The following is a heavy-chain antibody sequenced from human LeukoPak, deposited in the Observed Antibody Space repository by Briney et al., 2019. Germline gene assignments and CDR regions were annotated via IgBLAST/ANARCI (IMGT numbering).Heavy chain of an antibody. J-gene: IGHJ3*02. D-gene: IGHD3-22*01. CDR1: GFTFSSYA. V-gene: IGHV3-23*01. CDR2: ISGSGGST. CDR3: AKDPASYYDSSGYSYDHDAFDI. Sequence: GGSLRLSCAASGFTFSSYAMSWVRQAPGKGLEWVSAISGSGGSTYYAGSVKGGFTIPRDNSKQTLYLQMNSLRAEDTAVYYCAKDPASYYDSSGYSYDHDAFDIWGQGTMVTVSS.